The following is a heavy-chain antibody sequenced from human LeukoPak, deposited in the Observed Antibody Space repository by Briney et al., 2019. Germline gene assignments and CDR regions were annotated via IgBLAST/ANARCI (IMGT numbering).Heavy chain of an antibody. CDR2: INPRDRST. CDR3: ARLGPGIAADA. CDR1: GYTFTNYF. J-gene: IGHJ4*02. V-gene: IGHV1-46*01. Sequence: ASVKVSCKASGYTFTNYFIHWVRLAPGQGLEWMGIINPRDRSTDYPQKFQGRVAMTRDTSTTTVHMVLSSLRSEDTAMYYCARLGPGIAADAWGQGTLVTVSS. D-gene: IGHD6-13*01.